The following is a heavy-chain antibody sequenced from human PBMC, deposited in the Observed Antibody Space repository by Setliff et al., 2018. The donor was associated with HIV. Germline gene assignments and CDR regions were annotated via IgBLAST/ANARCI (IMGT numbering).Heavy chain of an antibody. V-gene: IGHV1-2*04. CDR1: GYTFTDYY. D-gene: IGHD6-19*01. J-gene: IGHJ4*02. CDR2: INPNSGGT. Sequence: GASVKVSCKASGYTFTDYYMHWVRQAPGQGLEWMGWINPNSGGTNFAQKFQGWVTMTRDTSISTAYMELSRLRSDDTAVYYCARDGFRPGYSSGWSDYWGQGTLVTVS. CDR3: ARDGFRPGYSSGWSDY.